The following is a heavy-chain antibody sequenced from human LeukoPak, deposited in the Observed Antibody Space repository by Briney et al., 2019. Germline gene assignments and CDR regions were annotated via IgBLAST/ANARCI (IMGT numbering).Heavy chain of an antibody. V-gene: IGHV4-39*01. Sequence: PSETLSLPCTVSGGSISSSSYYWGWIRQPPGKGLEWIGCIYYSGSTYYNPSLKSRVTISVDTSKNQFSLKLSSVTAADTAVYYCARLVSAAAGTRVYWGQGTLVTVSS. CDR3: ARLVSAAAGTRVY. CDR1: GGSISSSSYY. J-gene: IGHJ4*02. D-gene: IGHD6-13*01. CDR2: IYYSGST.